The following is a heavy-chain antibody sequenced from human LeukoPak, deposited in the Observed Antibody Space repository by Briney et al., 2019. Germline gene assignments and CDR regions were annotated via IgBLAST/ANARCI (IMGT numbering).Heavy chain of an antibody. J-gene: IGHJ4*02. CDR2: INPSGGST. D-gene: IGHD3-22*01. CDR3: ARGPYYYDSSGYRFDY. V-gene: IGHV1-46*01. Sequence: GASVKVSCKASGYTFTSYYMHWVRQAPGQGLEWMGIINPSGGSTSYAQKFQGRVTMTRDMSTSTVYMELSSLRSEDTAVYYCARGPYYYDSSGYRFDYWGQGTLVTVSS. CDR1: GYTFTSYY.